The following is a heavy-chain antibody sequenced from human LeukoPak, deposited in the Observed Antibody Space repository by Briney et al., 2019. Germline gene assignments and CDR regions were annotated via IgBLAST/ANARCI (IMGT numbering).Heavy chain of an antibody. CDR1: GYTFTSYG. J-gene: IGHJ6*02. Sequence: ASVKVSCKASGYTFTSYGISWVRQAPGQGLEWMGWISAYNGNTNYAQKLQGRVTMTTDTSTSTAYMELRGLRSDDTAVYYCARGTMVRGVIEGSYYYYGMDVWGQGTTVTVSS. CDR3: ARGTMVRGVIEGSYYYYGMDV. V-gene: IGHV1-18*01. D-gene: IGHD3-10*01. CDR2: ISAYNGNT.